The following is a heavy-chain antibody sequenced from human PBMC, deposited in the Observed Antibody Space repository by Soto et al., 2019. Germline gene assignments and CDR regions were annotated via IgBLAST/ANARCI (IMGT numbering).Heavy chain of an antibody. CDR1: GYTFTSYG. Sequence: SSVKVSCKASGYTFTSYGISWVRQAPGQGLEWMGWISAYNGNTNYAQKLQGRVTMTTDTSTSTAYMELRSLRSDDTAVYYCARGSGGNRSWYLRVGYYYYYGMDVWGQGTTGTVSS. CDR3: ARGSGGNRSWYLRVGYYYYYGMDV. J-gene: IGHJ6*02. D-gene: IGHD6-13*01. CDR2: ISAYNGNT. V-gene: IGHV1-18*01.